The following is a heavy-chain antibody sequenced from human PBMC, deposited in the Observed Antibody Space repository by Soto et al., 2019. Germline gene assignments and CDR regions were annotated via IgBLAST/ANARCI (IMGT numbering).Heavy chain of an antibody. CDR2: ISYSGYT. CDR3: ARNIAARPYYYAMDV. D-gene: IGHD6-25*01. J-gene: IGHJ6*02. CDR1: GGSVSNDNSY. Sequence: QVQLQESGPGVVKPSETLSLTCTVSGGSVSNDNSYWSWIRQPPGTGLAWIGYISYSGYTDYNPSLKSRVTISLDPSTTQFSLKLSSVTAADTAVFYCARNIAARPYYYAMDVWGQGTTVTVSS. V-gene: IGHV4-61*01.